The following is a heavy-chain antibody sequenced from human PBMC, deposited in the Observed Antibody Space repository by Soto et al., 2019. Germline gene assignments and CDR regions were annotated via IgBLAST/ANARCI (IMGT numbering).Heavy chain of an antibody. D-gene: IGHD3-10*01. CDR3: ARRSGRAFDI. J-gene: IGHJ3*02. V-gene: IGHV4-59*01. CDR2: IYYSGST. CDR1: GGSISSYY. Sequence: QVQLQESGPGLVKPSETLSLTCTVSGGSISSYYWSWIRQPPGKGLEWIGYIYYSGSTNYNPSLKSRVTISVDTSKNQFSLKLSSVTAADTAVYYCARRSGRAFDIWGQGTMVTVSS.